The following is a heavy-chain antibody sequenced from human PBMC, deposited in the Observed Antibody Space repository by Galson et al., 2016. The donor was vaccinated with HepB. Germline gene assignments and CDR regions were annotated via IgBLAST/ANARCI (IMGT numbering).Heavy chain of an antibody. Sequence: SLRLSCAASGFTFSSYAMNWVRQAPGKGLEWVSGISGGSNNKYDIDSVKGRFTVSRDNSKNTLYLQMNSLRVEDTAVYYCAKGDCRDYVCGRIPDVWGKGTTVTVSS. V-gene: IGHV3-23*01. CDR1: GFTFSSYA. J-gene: IGHJ6*04. CDR2: ISGGSNNK. D-gene: IGHD3-16*01. CDR3: AKGDCRDYVCGRIPDV.